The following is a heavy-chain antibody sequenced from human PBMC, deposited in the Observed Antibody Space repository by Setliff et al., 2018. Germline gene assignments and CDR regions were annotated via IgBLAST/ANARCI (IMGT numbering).Heavy chain of an antibody. CDR1: GYTFTGYY. CDR2: INPNSGGT. D-gene: IGHD1-26*01. V-gene: IGHV1-2*02. J-gene: IGHJ6*03. Sequence: ASVKVSCKASGYTFTGYYIHWVRQAPGQGLEYVGWINPNSGGTNYAPKFQGRVTMTRDTSISTVYMGLSSLRSDDTAVYYCATDVNQWDPTYMDVWGEGTTVTVSS. CDR3: ATDVNQWDPTYMDV.